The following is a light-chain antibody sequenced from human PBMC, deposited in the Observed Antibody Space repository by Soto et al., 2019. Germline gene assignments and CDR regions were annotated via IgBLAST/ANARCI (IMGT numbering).Light chain of an antibody. Sequence: EIVLTQSPGTLSLSPGERATLSCRASQSVRDRYLAWYQQKPGQAPRLLIYASSRATGIPDRFSGSGSGTDFNLTISRLEPEDFAVYYCQHYGTSALFGPGTNVDIK. CDR2: AS. CDR1: QSVRDRY. J-gene: IGKJ3*01. V-gene: IGKV3-20*01. CDR3: QHYGTSAL.